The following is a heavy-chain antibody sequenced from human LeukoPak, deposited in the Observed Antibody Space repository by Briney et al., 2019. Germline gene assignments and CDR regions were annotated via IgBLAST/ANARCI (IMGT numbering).Heavy chain of an antibody. CDR2: IRYDGSNK. V-gene: IGHV3-30*02. D-gene: IGHD1-26*01. J-gene: IGHJ4*02. Sequence: GGSLRLSCAASGFTFSNYGMHWVRQAPGKGLEWVAFIRYDGSNKDYADSVKDRFTISRDNSKNTLYLQMNSLRAEDTAVYYCAKSGGGFHGFESWGQGTLVTVSS. CDR3: AKSGGGFHGFES. CDR1: GFTFSNYG.